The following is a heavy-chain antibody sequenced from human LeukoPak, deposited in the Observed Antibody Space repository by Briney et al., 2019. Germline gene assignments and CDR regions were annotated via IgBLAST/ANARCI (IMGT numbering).Heavy chain of an antibody. V-gene: IGHV4-39*01. J-gene: IGHJ3*02. Sequence: KPSETLSLTCTVSGGSISSSSYYWGWIRQPPGKGLEWIGSIYYSGSTYYNPSLKSRVTISVDTSKNQFSLKLSSVTAADTAVYYCARLRIAVAHGAFDIWGQGTMVTVSS. CDR2: IYYSGST. D-gene: IGHD6-19*01. CDR3: ARLRIAVAHGAFDI. CDR1: GGSISSSSYY.